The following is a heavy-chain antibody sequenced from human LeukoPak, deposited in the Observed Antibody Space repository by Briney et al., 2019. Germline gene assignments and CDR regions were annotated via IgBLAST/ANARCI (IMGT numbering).Heavy chain of an antibody. Sequence: SETLSLTCTVSGGSISSSSYYWVWIRQPPGKGLEWIGSIYYSGSTYYNPSLKSRVTISVDTSKNQFSLKLSSVTAADTAVYYCARGYGDHFDYWGQGTLVTVSS. D-gene: IGHD4-17*01. CDR2: IYYSGST. CDR3: ARGYGDHFDY. V-gene: IGHV4-39*07. CDR1: GGSISSSSYY. J-gene: IGHJ4*02.